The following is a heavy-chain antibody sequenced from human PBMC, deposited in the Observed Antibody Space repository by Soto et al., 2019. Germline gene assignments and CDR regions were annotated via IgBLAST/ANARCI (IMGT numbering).Heavy chain of an antibody. CDR3: AKRTSGTTWGESDY. Sequence: ASVKVSCKTSGYIFSDYGINWVLQAPGQGLEWMGWISGYRGNANLAQKFQGRVTMTTDKSTRTAYMELRRLRSDDTALYYCAKRTSGTTWGESDYWGQGTLVTVSS. CDR1: GYIFSDYG. CDR2: ISGYRGNA. J-gene: IGHJ4*02. V-gene: IGHV1-18*04. D-gene: IGHD4-17*01.